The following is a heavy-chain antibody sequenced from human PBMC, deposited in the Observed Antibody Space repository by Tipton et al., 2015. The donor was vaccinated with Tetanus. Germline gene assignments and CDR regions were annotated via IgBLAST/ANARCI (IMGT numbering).Heavy chain of an antibody. CDR1: GGSIRSSNW. V-gene: IGHV4-4*02. CDR3: ARESITIFGVVSIDY. CDR2: IYHSGTT. D-gene: IGHD3-3*01. Sequence: TLSLTCAVSGGSIRSSNWWSWVRQTPGKGLEWIGEIYHSGTTNYNPSLKSRVTMSVDNSKNQFSLKLNSVTAADTAVYYCARESITIFGVVSIDYWGQGILVIVSA. J-gene: IGHJ4*02.